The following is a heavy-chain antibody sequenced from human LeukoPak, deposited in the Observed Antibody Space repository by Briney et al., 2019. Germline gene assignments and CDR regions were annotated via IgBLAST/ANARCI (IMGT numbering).Heavy chain of an antibody. J-gene: IGHJ4*02. Sequence: ASVKVSCKASGYTFTSYGISWVRQAPGQGLEWMGWISAYNGNTNYTQKLQGRVTMTTDTSTSTAYMELRSLRSDDTAVYYCARDPYSGSAFDYWGQGTLVTVSS. D-gene: IGHD1-26*01. CDR3: ARDPYSGSAFDY. CDR2: ISAYNGNT. V-gene: IGHV1-18*01. CDR1: GYTFTSYG.